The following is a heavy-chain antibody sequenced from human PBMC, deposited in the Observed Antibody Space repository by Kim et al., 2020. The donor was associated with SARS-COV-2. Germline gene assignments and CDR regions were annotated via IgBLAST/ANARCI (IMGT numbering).Heavy chain of an antibody. D-gene: IGHD1-1*01. Sequence: YYTPSLRGRVTISLDTSRNQFSLGLGSVTAADTAVYYWARHPARNDWFDPWGQGTLVTVSS. CDR3: ARHPARNDWFDP. J-gene: IGHJ5*02. V-gene: IGHV4-39*01.